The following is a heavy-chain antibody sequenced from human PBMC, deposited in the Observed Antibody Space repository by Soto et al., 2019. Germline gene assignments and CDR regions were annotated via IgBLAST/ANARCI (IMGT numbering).Heavy chain of an antibody. CDR2: MEPSTGRT. J-gene: IGHJ4*02. CDR1: GYSFTSLD. V-gene: IGHV1-8*01. Sequence: ASVKFRCKASGYSFTSLDINWARQTAGQGLEWMGWMEPSTGRTGYAQKFQGRVTMTRDTSINTAYMELTTLTSDDTAFYYCARGVSAGVDYWGQGTLVTVSS. CDR3: ARGVSAGVDY. D-gene: IGHD1-26*01.